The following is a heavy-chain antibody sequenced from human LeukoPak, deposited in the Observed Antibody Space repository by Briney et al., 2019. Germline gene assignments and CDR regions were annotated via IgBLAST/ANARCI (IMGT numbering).Heavy chain of an antibody. V-gene: IGHV3-7*01. CDR2: IKKDGSDK. CDR1: GFTFSRNY. CDR3: ARLTGTTGFDY. Sequence: GGSLRLSCAASGFTFSRNYMRWVRQAPGKGREWVANIKKDGSDKDYVDSVKGRFTISRDKAKKSMYLQGNRLRAADTAVYYCARLTGTTGFDYWGQGTLATVSS. J-gene: IGHJ4*02. D-gene: IGHD1-1*01.